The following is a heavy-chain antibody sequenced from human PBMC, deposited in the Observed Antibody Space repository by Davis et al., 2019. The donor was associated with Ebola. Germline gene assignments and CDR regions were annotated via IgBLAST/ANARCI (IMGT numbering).Heavy chain of an antibody. CDR2: INHSGYP. CDR1: GGSFSGYY. Sequence: MPSETLSLTCAVQGGSFSGYYWTWIRQSPQKGLEWIGEINHSGYPNYDPSLKSRATISIDTSKNQFSLKLSSVTAADTAVYYCARPLDYGDYGGFDYWGQGTLVTVSS. V-gene: IGHV4-34*01. D-gene: IGHD4-17*01. J-gene: IGHJ4*02. CDR3: ARPLDYGDYGGFDY.